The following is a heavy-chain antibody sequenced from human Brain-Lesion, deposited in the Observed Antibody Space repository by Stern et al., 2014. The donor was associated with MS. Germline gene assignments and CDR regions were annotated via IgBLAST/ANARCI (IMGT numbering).Heavy chain of an antibody. CDR3: ARRGDSSSSGFDY. D-gene: IGHD6-6*01. Sequence: VQLVESGAAVKKPGQSLKISCKGSGYRFTSNWIGRVRQMPGKGLEGLGIIGPGDSDTRYSPSFQGQVTISADKSISTAYLQWSSLQASDTAMYYCARRGDSSSSGFDYWGQGTLVIVSS. V-gene: IGHV5-51*01. J-gene: IGHJ4*02. CDR1: GYRFTSNW. CDR2: IGPGDSDT.